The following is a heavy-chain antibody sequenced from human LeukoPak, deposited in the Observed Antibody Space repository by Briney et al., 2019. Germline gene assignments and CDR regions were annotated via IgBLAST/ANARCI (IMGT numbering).Heavy chain of an antibody. J-gene: IGHJ4*02. CDR1: GGTFSSYA. CDR2: INPNSGGT. D-gene: IGHD3-22*01. CDR3: ARDLAYYYDSSGYDYFDY. Sequence: ASVKVSCKASGGTFSSYAISWVRQAPGQGLEWMGWINPNSGGTNYAQKFQGRVTMTRDTSISTAYMELSRLRSDDTAVYYCARDLAYYYDSSGYDYFDYWGQGTLVTVSS. V-gene: IGHV1-2*02.